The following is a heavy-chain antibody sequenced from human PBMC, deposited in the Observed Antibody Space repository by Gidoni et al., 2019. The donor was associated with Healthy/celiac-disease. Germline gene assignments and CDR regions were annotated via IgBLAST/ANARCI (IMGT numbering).Heavy chain of an antibody. CDR1: GFPFSGSA. D-gene: IGHD4-17*01. CDR3: TRLDYGDYVYYYYGMDV. J-gene: IGHJ6*02. Sequence: EVQLVESGGGLVQPGGSLNLSCAASGFPFSGSAMHWVRQASGKGLEWVGRIRSKANSYGTAYAASVKGRFTISRDDSKNTAYLQMNSLKTEDTAVYYCTRLDYGDYVYYYYGMDVWGQGTTVTVSS. CDR2: IRSKANSYGT. V-gene: IGHV3-73*02.